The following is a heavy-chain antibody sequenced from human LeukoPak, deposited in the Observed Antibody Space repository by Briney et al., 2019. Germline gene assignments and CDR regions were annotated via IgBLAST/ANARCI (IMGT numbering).Heavy chain of an antibody. Sequence: AASVKVSCKASGYTFTGYYMHWVRQAPGQGLEWMGWINPNSGGTNYAQKFQGRVTMTRDTSISTAYMELSRLRSDDTAVYYCARDPDPGYCSGGSCYIKDNTFDYWGQGTLVTVSS. CDR3: ARDPDPGYCSGGSCYIKDNTFDY. V-gene: IGHV1-2*02. D-gene: IGHD2-15*01. CDR2: INPNSGGT. CDR1: GYTFTGYY. J-gene: IGHJ4*02.